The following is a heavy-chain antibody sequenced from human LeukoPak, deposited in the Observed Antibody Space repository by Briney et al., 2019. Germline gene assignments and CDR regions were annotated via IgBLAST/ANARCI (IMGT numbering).Heavy chain of an antibody. J-gene: IGHJ2*01. V-gene: IGHV4-31*03. CDR2: IYYSGST. CDR3: ARELYYYDSSGYWYFDL. CDR1: GGSVSSGSYY. D-gene: IGHD3-22*01. Sequence: SETLSLTCTVSGGSVSSGSYYWSWIRQPPGKGLEWIGYIYYSGSTYYNPSLKSRVTISVDTSKNQFSLKLSSVTAADTAVYYCARELYYYDSSGYWYFDLWGRGTLVTVSS.